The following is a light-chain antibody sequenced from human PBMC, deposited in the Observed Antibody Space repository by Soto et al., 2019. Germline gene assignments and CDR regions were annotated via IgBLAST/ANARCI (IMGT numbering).Light chain of an antibody. CDR3: QQYNSFRA. CDR2: KAS. V-gene: IGKV1-5*03. Sequence: DIQMTQSPSTLSASVGDTVTITCRASQSISIWLAWHQQKPGKAPKLLISKASNLESGVPSRFSGSGSGTEFTLTISSLQPDDVATYYCQQYNSFRAFGQGTKVDIK. CDR1: QSISIW. J-gene: IGKJ1*01.